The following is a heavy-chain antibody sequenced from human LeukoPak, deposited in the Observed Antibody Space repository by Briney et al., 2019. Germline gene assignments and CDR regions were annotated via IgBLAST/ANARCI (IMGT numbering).Heavy chain of an antibody. CDR2: IKQDGSEK. V-gene: IGHV3-7*01. CDR1: GFTFSSYW. CDR3: ARAGDKGDY. D-gene: IGHD4-23*01. J-gene: IGHJ4*02. Sequence: GGSLRLSCAASGFTFSSYWMSRVRQAPGKGLEWVANIKQDGSEKSYVDSVKGRFTISRDNAKNSLYLQMNSLRAEDTALYYCARAGDKGDYWGQGTLVTVSS.